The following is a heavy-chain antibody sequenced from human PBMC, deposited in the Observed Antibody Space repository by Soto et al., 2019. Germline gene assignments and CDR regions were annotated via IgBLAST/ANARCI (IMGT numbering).Heavy chain of an antibody. CDR1: GDSISSGNKY. CDR2: IFSSGTT. Sequence: QVQLRESGPGLVMPSQTLSLTCTVSGDSISSGNKYWSWIRQPPGKGLEWIGYIFSSGTTYYNPSLKSRLTMSLDAPQNQFSLKLNSLTDADTAVYFCARVPSPFDYYYAMDVWGQGTTVTVSS. D-gene: IGHD3-16*01. V-gene: IGHV4-30-4*01. CDR3: ARVPSPFDYYYAMDV. J-gene: IGHJ6*02.